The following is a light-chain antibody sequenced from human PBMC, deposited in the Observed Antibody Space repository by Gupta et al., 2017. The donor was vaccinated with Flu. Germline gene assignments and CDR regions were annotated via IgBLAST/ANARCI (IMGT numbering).Light chain of an antibody. Sequence: EIVMTQSPATLSVSPGERATLSCRASQSVSSNLAWYQQKPGQAPRLLIYGASTRATGIPARFSGSGSGTEXTLTISXLQSEDFAVYYCQQYNNWPPHTFGXGTKVEIK. CDR2: GAS. CDR3: QQYNNWPPHT. V-gene: IGKV3-15*01. J-gene: IGKJ4*01. CDR1: QSVSSN.